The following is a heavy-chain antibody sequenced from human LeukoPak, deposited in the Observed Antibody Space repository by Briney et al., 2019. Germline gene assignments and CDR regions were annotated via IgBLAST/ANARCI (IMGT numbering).Heavy chain of an antibody. CDR3: ARVGYSYSFDY. V-gene: IGHV4-34*01. Sequence: SETLSLTCAVYGGSFSGYYWSWTRQPPGKGLEWIGEINHSGSTNYNPSLKSRVTISVDTSKNQFSLKLSSVTAADTAVYYCARVGYSYSFDYWGQGTLVTVSS. CDR1: GGSFSGYY. D-gene: IGHD5-18*01. CDR2: INHSGST. J-gene: IGHJ4*02.